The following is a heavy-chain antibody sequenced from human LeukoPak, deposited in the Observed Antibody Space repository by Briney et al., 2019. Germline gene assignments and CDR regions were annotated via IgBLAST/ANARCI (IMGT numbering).Heavy chain of an antibody. V-gene: IGHV3-23*01. CDR2: ITGSGSNT. CDR3: AKSPVSSCRGSFCYPFDY. CDR1: GFSFSGFA. Sequence: GGSLRLSCAASGFSFSGFAMSWVRQAPGKGLEWVSAITGSGSNTYYADSVKGRFTISRDNSRNTLYLQMNTLRAEDTAVYFCAKSPVSSCRGSFCYPFDYWGQGNLVTVSS. D-gene: IGHD2-15*01. J-gene: IGHJ4*02.